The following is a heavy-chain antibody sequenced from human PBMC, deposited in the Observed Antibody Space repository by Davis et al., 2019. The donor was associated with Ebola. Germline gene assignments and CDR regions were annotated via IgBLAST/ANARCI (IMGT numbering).Heavy chain of an antibody. CDR2: INHSGST. Sequence: SETLSLTCAVYGGSFSGYYWSWIRQPPGKGLEWIGEINHSGSTNYNPSLKSRVTISVDTSKNQFSLKLSSVTAADTAVYYSYLTYYGMDVWGQGTTVTVSS. D-gene: IGHD3-9*01. CDR3: YLTYYGMDV. V-gene: IGHV4-34*01. CDR1: GGSFSGYY. J-gene: IGHJ6*02.